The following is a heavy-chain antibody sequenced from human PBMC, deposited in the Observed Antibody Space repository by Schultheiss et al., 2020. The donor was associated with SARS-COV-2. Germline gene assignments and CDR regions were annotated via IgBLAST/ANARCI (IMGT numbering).Heavy chain of an antibody. Sequence: ASVKVSCKASGYSFTAYYMHWVRQAPGQGLEWMGRMNPNSGGTDYAQKFQGRVTMTRDTSISTAYMELSRLRSDDTAVYYCAREGGDWTGKWFDPWGQGTLVTVSS. CDR3: AREGGDWTGKWFDP. V-gene: IGHV1-2*06. CDR2: MNPNSGGT. J-gene: IGHJ5*02. CDR1: GYSFTAYY. D-gene: IGHD3/OR15-3a*01.